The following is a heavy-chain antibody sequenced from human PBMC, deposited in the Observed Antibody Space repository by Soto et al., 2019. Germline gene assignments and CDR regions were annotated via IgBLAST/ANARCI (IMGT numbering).Heavy chain of an antibody. J-gene: IGHJ5*02. CDR1: GYTFTSYG. CDR3: ARIVVVPAAMQSQINWFDP. Sequence: QVPLVQSGAEVKKPGASVKVSCKASGYTFTSYGISLVRQAPGPGLEWMGWISAYNGNTNYAQKLQGSVTMTTDTTKRTAYMALRSPRSDDTAVYYCARIVVVPAAMQSQINWFDPWGQGTLVTVSS. D-gene: IGHD2-2*01. V-gene: IGHV1-18*01. CDR2: ISAYNGNT.